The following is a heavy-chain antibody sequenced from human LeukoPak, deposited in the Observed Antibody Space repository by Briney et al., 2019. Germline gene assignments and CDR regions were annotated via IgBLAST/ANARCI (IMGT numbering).Heavy chain of an antibody. CDR1: GFTVSSKY. J-gene: IGHJ4*02. Sequence: PGGSLRLSCAASGFTVSSKYMSWVRQAPGKGLEWVSVIYSDGSGGSTYYPDSVKGRFTISRDNSKNTLYLQMNSLGAEDTAVYYCAVKSSGRYYGNLDYWGQGTLVTVSS. CDR2: IYSDGSGGST. CDR3: AVKSSGRYYGNLDY. V-gene: IGHV3-66*01. D-gene: IGHD1-26*01.